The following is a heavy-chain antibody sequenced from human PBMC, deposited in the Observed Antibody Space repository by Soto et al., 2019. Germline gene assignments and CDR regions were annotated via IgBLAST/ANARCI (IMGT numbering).Heavy chain of an antibody. Sequence: SVKVSCKASGGTFSSYAISWVRQAPGQGLEWMGGIIPIFGTANYAQKFQGRVTITADESTSTAYMELSSLRSEDTAMYYCARSRGIAARSYYFDYWGQGTLVTVSS. V-gene: IGHV1-69*13. CDR2: IIPIFGTA. D-gene: IGHD6-6*01. CDR3: ARSRGIAARSYYFDY. CDR1: GGTFSSYA. J-gene: IGHJ4*02.